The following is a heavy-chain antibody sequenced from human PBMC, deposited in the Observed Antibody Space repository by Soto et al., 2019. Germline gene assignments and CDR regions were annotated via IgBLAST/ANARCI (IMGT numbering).Heavy chain of an antibody. J-gene: IGHJ4*02. CDR3: AKEGSGGSYVLNY. CDR1: GFTFSSYG. V-gene: IGHV3-30*18. CDR2: ISYDGSNK. D-gene: IGHD1-26*01. Sequence: GGSLRLSCAASGFTFSSYGMHWVRQAPGKGLEWVAVISYDGSNKYYADSVKGRFTISRDNSKNTLYLQMNSLRAEDTAVYYCAKEGSGGSYVLNYWGQGTLVTVSS.